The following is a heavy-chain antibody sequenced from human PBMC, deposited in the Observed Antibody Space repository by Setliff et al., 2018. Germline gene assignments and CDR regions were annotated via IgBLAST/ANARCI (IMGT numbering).Heavy chain of an antibody. Sequence: PSETLSLTCTVSGGSISGTSTETYLWSWIRQPPGKGLEFIGYVFFNGAAKYDPSLKSRVAISVDTSKEQFSLKLSSVTAAGTAVYFCARGGTYRYFDYWGQGAQVTVSS. CDR3: ARGGTYRYFDY. CDR2: VFFNGAA. D-gene: IGHD3-16*02. J-gene: IGHJ4*02. CDR1: GGSISGTSTETYL. V-gene: IGHV4-61*01.